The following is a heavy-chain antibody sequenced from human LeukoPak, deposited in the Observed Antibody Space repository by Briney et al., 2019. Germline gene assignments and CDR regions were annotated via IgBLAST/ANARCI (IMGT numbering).Heavy chain of an antibody. J-gene: IGHJ5*02. CDR3: ARHDYGASDWFDP. CDR2: LYYSGST. Sequence: SETLSLTCTVSGGYISSSSYYWGWIRQPPGKGLEWIGSLYYSGSTYYNPSLNSRVTISVDTSKNQSSLKLRSVPAADTAVYYCARHDYGASDWFDPWGQGTLVTVSS. D-gene: IGHD4-17*01. CDR1: GGYISSSSYY. V-gene: IGHV4-39*01.